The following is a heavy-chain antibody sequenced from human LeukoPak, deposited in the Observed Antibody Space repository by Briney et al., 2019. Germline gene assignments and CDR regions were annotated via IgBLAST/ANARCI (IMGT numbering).Heavy chain of an antibody. CDR2: IWYDGSNE. V-gene: IGHV3-33*01. Sequence: GGSLRLSCAASGFTFSSYGMHWVRQAPGKGLEWVAVIWYDGSNEYYADSVKGRFTISRDNSKNTLYLQMNSLRAEDTAVYYCARGQTGTFIYYYYGMDVWGQGTTVTVSS. CDR3: ARGQTGTFIYYYYGMDV. D-gene: IGHD1-1*01. CDR1: GFTFSSYG. J-gene: IGHJ6*02.